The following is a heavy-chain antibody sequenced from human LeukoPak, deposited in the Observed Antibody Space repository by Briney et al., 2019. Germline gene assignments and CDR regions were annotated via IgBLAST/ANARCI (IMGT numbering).Heavy chain of an antibody. CDR1: GGSISSGSYY. CDR3: ARNGDSGDYAY. CDR2: IYTSGST. Sequence: SETLSLTCTVSGGSISSGSYYWCWIRQPAGKGLEWIGRIYTSGSTNYNPSLKSRVTISADTSKNQFSLKLTSVTAADTAVYYCARNGDSGDYAYWGQGTLVTVSS. J-gene: IGHJ4*02. V-gene: IGHV4-61*02. D-gene: IGHD4-17*01.